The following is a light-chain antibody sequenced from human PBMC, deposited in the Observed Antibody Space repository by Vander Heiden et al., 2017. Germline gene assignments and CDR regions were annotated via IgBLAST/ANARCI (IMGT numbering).Light chain of an antibody. CDR1: QSVLSSSNNKNY. CDR2: WAS. J-gene: IGKJ1*01. Sequence: DIVMTQAPDSLAVSLGERATINCKSSQSVLSSSNNKNYLAWYQQKPGQPPRLLIYWASTRESGVPDRFSGSGSGTEFTLTISSLQAEDVAVYYCQQYYSRFRRFGQGTKVEFK. V-gene: IGKV4-1*01. CDR3: QQYYSRFRR.